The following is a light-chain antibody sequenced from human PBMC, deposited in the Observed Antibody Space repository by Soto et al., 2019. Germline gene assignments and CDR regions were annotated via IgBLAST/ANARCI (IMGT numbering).Light chain of an antibody. J-gene: IGLJ2*01. CDR2: TNN. CDR1: SSNIGTNY. V-gene: IGLV1-47*02. CDR3: AAWDDSLGGPVV. Sequence: QSVLTQPPSASGTPGQRVTISCSGSSSNIGTNYVYWYQQLPGTAPKLLIYTNNQRPSGVPDRFSGSKSGTSASLAISGLRSEDEADYYCAAWDDSLGGPVVFGGGTKLTVL.